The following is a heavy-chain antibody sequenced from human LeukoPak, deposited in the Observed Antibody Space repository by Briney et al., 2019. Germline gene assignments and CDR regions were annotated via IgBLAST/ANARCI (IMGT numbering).Heavy chain of an antibody. Sequence: QPGGSLRLSCAASGFTFSSYWMHWVRQAPGKGLVWVSRIDSDGSSTSYADSVKGRFTISRDNAKNTLYLQMNSLRAEDTAVYYCAREQYYYDSSGYYGTYWGQGTLVTVSS. CDR1: GFTFSSYW. J-gene: IGHJ4*02. D-gene: IGHD3-22*01. V-gene: IGHV3-74*01. CDR3: AREQYYYDSSGYYGTY. CDR2: IDSDGSST.